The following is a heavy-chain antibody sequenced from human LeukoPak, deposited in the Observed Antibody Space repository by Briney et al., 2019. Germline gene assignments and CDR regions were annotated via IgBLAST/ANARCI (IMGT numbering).Heavy chain of an antibody. CDR2: ISKSDNTK. J-gene: IGHJ4*02. CDR3: ARVLGSYAVDY. V-gene: IGHV3-48*04. Sequence: GGSLRLSCAASGFTFSSYSMNWVRHAPGKGLEWVSFISKSDNTKEYADSVRGRFTISRDNTKNSLYLQMNSLRIEDTAVYYCARVLGSYAVDYWGQGTLATVSS. CDR1: GFTFSSYS. D-gene: IGHD3-10*01.